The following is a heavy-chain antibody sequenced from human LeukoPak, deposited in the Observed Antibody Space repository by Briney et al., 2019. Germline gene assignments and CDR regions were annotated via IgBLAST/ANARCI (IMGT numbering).Heavy chain of an antibody. D-gene: IGHD1-1*01. V-gene: IGHV3-21*01. Sequence: GGSLRLSCAASGFTFSSYSMNWVRQAPGKGLEWVSSISSSSSYIYYAGSVKGRFTISRDNAKNSLYLQMNSLRAEDTAVYYCARGANWNDVAAFDIWGQGTMVTVSS. CDR2: ISSSSSYI. J-gene: IGHJ3*02. CDR1: GFTFSSYS. CDR3: ARGANWNDVAAFDI.